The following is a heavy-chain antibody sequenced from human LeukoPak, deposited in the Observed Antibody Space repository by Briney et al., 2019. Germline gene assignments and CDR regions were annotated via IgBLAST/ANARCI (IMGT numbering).Heavy chain of an antibody. Sequence: KTGGSLRLSCAASGFTLNNAWMSWVRQAPGKGLEWLGRIKRETDGGTIDYAAPVKGRFTISREDSRNTLYLQMDSLKIEDTAVYYCTTDRYYDNSELQFQHWGQGTLVTVSS. D-gene: IGHD3-22*01. V-gene: IGHV3-15*01. J-gene: IGHJ1*01. CDR1: GFTLNNAW. CDR3: TTDRYYDNSELQFQH. CDR2: IKRETDGGTI.